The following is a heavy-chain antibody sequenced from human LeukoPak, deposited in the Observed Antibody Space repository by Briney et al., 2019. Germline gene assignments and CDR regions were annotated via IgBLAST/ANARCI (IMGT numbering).Heavy chain of an antibody. Sequence: GGSLRLSCAASRFTFSSYGMHWVRQTPGKGLEWVAFIRHDGSYQQYADSVKGRFTVSRDNSKDTVYLQMNSLRTEDTAVYYCAKNRDSSDYPRDFDYWGQGTLITVSS. D-gene: IGHD6-19*01. J-gene: IGHJ4*02. CDR1: RFTFSSYG. CDR2: IRHDGSYQ. V-gene: IGHV3-30*02. CDR3: AKNRDSSDYPRDFDY.